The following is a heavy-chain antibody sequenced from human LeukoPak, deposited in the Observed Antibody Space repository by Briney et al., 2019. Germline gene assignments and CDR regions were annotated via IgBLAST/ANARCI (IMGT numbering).Heavy chain of an antibody. CDR1: GYTFTSYG. D-gene: IGHD3-22*01. CDR2: ISAYNGNT. V-gene: IGHV1-18*01. J-gene: IGHJ3*02. Sequence: ASVKVSCKASGYTFTSYGISWVRQAPGQGLEWMGWISAYNGNTNYAQKLQGRVTMTTDTSTSTAYVELRSLRSDDTAVYYCARRRITMIVVVRDDAFDIWGQGTMVTVSS. CDR3: ARRRITMIVVVRDDAFDI.